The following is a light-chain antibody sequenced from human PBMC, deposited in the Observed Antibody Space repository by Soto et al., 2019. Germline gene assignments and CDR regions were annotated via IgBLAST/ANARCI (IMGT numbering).Light chain of an antibody. CDR3: SSYTRGRTVV. Sequence: QSVLTQPASVSGSPGQSITISCTGTSDDVGAYSYVSWYQQVLGKAPKLIIYDVINRPSGVSHRFSGSKSGSTASLTISGLQAEDEADYYCSSYTRGRTVVFGGGTKLTVL. V-gene: IGLV2-14*01. CDR1: SDDVGAYSY. CDR2: DVI. J-gene: IGLJ2*01.